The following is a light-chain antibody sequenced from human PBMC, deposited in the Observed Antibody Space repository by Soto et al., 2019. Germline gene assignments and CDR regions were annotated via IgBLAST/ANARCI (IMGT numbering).Light chain of an antibody. CDR1: QSVSSNY. CDR3: QQYGSSPQT. V-gene: IGKV3-20*01. J-gene: IGKJ1*01. CDR2: GAS. Sequence: EIVLTQSPGTLSLSPGERATLSCRASQSVSSNYLAWYQQKLGQAPRLLIYGASSRATGIPDRFSGSGSGTDFTLTISRLEPEDVAVYYCQQYGSSPQTFGQGTKVEIK.